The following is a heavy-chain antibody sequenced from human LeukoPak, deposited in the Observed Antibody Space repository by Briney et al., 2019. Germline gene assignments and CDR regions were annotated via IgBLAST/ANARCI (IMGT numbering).Heavy chain of an antibody. V-gene: IGHV3-7*01. Sequence: PGGSLRLSCAASGFTFSSYWMSWVRQAPGKGLEWVANIKQDGSEKYYVDSVKGRFTISRDNAKNSLYLQMNSLRAEDTAVYYCARDGHYYGSGSYYYYWGQGTLVTVSS. CDR1: GFTFSSYW. D-gene: IGHD3-10*01. CDR2: IKQDGSEK. J-gene: IGHJ4*02. CDR3: ARDGHYYGSGSYYYY.